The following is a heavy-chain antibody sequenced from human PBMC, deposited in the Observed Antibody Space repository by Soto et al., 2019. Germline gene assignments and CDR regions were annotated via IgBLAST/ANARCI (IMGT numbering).Heavy chain of an antibody. CDR1: GFTFSSYA. J-gene: IGHJ4*02. Sequence: GGSLRLSCAASGFTFSSYAMTWVRQAPGKGLEWVSIISGSGGSTYYADSVKGRFTISRDNSKNTLYLQMNSLRAEGTAVYYCLRDQWEYIDYWGQGALVTVSS. CDR3: LRDQWEYIDY. V-gene: IGHV3-23*01. D-gene: IGHD1-26*01. CDR2: ISGSGGST.